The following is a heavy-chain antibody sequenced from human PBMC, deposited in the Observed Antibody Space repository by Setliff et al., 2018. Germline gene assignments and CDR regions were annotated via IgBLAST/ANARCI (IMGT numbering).Heavy chain of an antibody. D-gene: IGHD6-13*01. Sequence: SETLSLTCAVSGGSISSSNWWSWVRQPPGKGLEWIGEIYHSGSTNYNPSLKSRVTISVDKSKNQFSLKPSSVTAADTAVYYCARGSSSWYALFDYWGQGTLVTVSS. CDR2: IYHSGST. CDR3: ARGSSSWYALFDY. J-gene: IGHJ4*02. CDR1: GGSISSSNW. V-gene: IGHV4-4*02.